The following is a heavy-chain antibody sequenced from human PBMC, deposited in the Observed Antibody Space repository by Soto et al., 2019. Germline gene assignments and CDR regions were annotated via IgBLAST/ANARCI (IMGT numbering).Heavy chain of an antibody. Sequence: EEQLVESGGGLVQPGGSLRLSCAASGFSFNSHYMTWVRQPPGKGLEWVSSISRDSSIIYYADSVWGRFTISRDNAQNSMYLQMNSLIADDTAVYFCLNGDYYVGQGTLVTVSS. V-gene: IGHV3-48*01. D-gene: IGHD2-21*02. CDR2: ISRDSSII. J-gene: IGHJ4*02. CDR3: LNGDYY. CDR1: GFSFNSHY.